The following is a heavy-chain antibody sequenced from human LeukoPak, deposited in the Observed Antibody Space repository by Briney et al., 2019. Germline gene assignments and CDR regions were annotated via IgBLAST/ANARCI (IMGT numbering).Heavy chain of an antibody. V-gene: IGHV1-18*01. CDR3: ARDQRGYGDSSGASKWIDP. CDR2: ISPYNGNT. J-gene: IGHJ5*02. CDR1: GYTFTSYG. D-gene: IGHD4-17*01. Sequence: SVKVSCKASGYTFTSYGINWVRQAPGQGLEWMGWISPYNGNTKYAEKIQRRVTITTDTSTSTAYMELRSLSSNDTAVYYCARDQRGYGDSSGASKWIDPWGQGTLVTVSS.